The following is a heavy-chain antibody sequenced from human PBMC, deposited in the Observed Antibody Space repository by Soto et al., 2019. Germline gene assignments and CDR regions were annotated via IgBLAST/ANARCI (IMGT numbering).Heavy chain of an antibody. D-gene: IGHD2-2*02. CDR1: GGTFSSYA. Sequence: QVQLVQSGAEVKKPGSSVKVSCKASGGTFSSYAISWVRQAPGLGLEWMGGIIPIFGTANYAQKFQGRVTITADKSTSTAYMELSSLRSEDTAVYYCERINCSSTSCYTSYGMDVWGQGTTVTVSS. J-gene: IGHJ6*02. V-gene: IGHV1-69*06. CDR2: IIPIFGTA. CDR3: ERINCSSTSCYTSYGMDV.